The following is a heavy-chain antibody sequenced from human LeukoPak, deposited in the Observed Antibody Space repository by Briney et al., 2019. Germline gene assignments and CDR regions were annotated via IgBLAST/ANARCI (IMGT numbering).Heavy chain of an antibody. Sequence: PGGSLRLSCAASGFTFDDYAMHWVRQAPGKGLEWVSGISWNSGSIGYADSVKGRFTISRDNAKNSLYLKMNSLRAEDMALYYCAKGRGLYYKYCVDDCGQGTLVTVSS. V-gene: IGHV3-9*03. CDR2: ISWNSGSI. D-gene: IGHD2-8*01. CDR1: GFTFDDYA. CDR3: AKGRGLYYKYCVDD. J-gene: IGHJ4*01.